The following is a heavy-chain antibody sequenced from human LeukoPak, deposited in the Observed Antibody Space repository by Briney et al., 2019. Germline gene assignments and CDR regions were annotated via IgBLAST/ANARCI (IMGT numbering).Heavy chain of an antibody. V-gene: IGHV3-23*01. CDR2: ISGTGGST. J-gene: IGHJ3*02. D-gene: IGHD6-6*01. CDR3: AKFSGSSSVSRAFDI. Sequence: GGSLRLSCAASGFTLSSYGMSWVRQAPGKGLEWVSVISGTGGSTYYADSVKGRFTISRDNSKNTLYLQMNSLRAEDTAVYYCAKFSGSSSVSRAFDIWGQGTMVTVSS. CDR1: GFTLSSYG.